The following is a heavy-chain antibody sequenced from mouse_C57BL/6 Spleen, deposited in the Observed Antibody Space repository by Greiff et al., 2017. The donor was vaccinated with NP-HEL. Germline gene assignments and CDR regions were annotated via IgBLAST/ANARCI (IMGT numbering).Heavy chain of an antibody. CDR1: GFTFSSYA. CDR3: ARDLGRYALFAY. D-gene: IGHD2-12*01. CDR2: ISDGGSYT. Sequence: EVQGVESGGGLVKPGGSLKLSCAASGFTFSSYAMSWVRQTPEKRLEWVATISDGGSYTYYPDNVKGRFTISRDNAKNNLYLQMSHLKSEDTAMYYCARDLGRYALFAYWGQGTLVTVSA. J-gene: IGHJ3*01. V-gene: IGHV5-4*01.